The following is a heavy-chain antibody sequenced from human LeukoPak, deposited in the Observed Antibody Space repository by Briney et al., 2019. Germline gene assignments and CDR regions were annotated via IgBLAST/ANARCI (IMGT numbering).Heavy chain of an antibody. J-gene: IGHJ4*02. CDR3: ERGGSSGWLDY. Sequence: SSETLSLTCNVSGGSISSYYWSWIRQPPGKGLEWIGYIYYSGSTNYNPSLKSRVTISIDTYKNQFSLRLRSVTAADTAVYYCERGGSSGWLDYWGQGTLVTVSS. CDR2: IYYSGST. CDR1: GGSISSYY. D-gene: IGHD6-19*01. V-gene: IGHV4-59*01.